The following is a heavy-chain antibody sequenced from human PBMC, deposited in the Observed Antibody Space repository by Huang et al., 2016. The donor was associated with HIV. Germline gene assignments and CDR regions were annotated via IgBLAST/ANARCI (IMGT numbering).Heavy chain of an antibody. Sequence: QVMLQQWGAGLLQSSGTLSLTCGVSGGSLSDYYWTWLRQSPGKGLEWIGEINHSGNTNYNPDLRGRVTMSVDISSDQCALRMKSVTAADTGVYFCARVKSGWYRVSDHWGQERLVSISS. CDR3: ARVKSGWYRVSDH. D-gene: IGHD6-19*01. CDR2: INHSGNT. V-gene: IGHV4-34*01. J-gene: IGHJ4*01. CDR1: GGSLSDYY.